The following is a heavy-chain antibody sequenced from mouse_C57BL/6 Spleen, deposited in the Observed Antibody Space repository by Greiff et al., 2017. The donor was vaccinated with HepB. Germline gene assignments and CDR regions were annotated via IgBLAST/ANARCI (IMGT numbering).Heavy chain of an antibody. CDR1: GYAFSSSW. CDR3: AGNWDLDY. Sequence: QVQLQQSGPELVKPGASVKISCKASGYAFSSSWMNWVKQRPGKGLEWIGRIYPGDGDTNYNGKFKGKATLTADKSSSTAYMQLSSLTSEDSAVYFCAGNWDLDYWGQGTTLTVSS. J-gene: IGHJ2*01. D-gene: IGHD4-1*01. CDR2: IYPGDGDT. V-gene: IGHV1-82*01.